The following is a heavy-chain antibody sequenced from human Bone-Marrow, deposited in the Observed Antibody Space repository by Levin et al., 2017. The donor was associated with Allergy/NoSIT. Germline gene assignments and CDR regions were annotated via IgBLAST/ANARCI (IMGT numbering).Heavy chain of an antibody. Sequence: QPGGSLRLSCSASGFTFSDYWMTWVRQAPGKGLEWVANIKPDGGEKYYGDSVKGRFTISRDNGNNSLYLQLDYLRGDDTAVYFCARGGQAGAGDYWGQGALVIVSS. CDR1: GFTFSDYW. D-gene: IGHD3-10*01. CDR2: IKPDGGEK. J-gene: IGHJ4*02. CDR3: ARGGQAGAGDY. V-gene: IGHV3-7*01.